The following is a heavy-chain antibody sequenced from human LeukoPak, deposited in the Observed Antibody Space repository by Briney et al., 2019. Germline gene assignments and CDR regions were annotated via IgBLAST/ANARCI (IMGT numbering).Heavy chain of an antibody. V-gene: IGHV3-20*04. CDR3: AYRRDGYPLSDY. CDR1: GFTFDDYG. D-gene: IGHD5-24*01. J-gene: IGHJ4*02. Sequence: GGSLRLSCAASGFTFDDYGMSWVRQAPGKGLEWVSGINWNGGSTGYADSVKGRFTISRDNAKNSLYLQMNSLRAEDTAVYYCAYRRDGYPLSDYWGQGTLVTVSS. CDR2: INWNGGST.